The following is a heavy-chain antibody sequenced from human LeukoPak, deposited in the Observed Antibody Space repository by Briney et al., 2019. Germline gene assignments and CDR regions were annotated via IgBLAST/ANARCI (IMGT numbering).Heavy chain of an antibody. D-gene: IGHD1/OR15-1a*01. CDR2: LFDSGNT. Sequence: NPSETLSLTCIVSGGSISSRSYYWDWIRQPPGKGLEWIGNLFDSGNTHYNPSLRSRLTMSADTSKNQFSLKLSSVTAADTAVYYCARQPPGTYAFDIWGQGTMVTVSS. V-gene: IGHV4-39*01. CDR3: ARQPPGTYAFDI. J-gene: IGHJ3*02. CDR1: GGSISSRSYY.